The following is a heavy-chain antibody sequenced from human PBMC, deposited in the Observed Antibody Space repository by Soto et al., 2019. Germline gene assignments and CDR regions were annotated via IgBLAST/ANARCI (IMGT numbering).Heavy chain of an antibody. Sequence: PSETLSLTCAVYGGSFSGYYWSWIRQPPGKGLEWIGEINHSGSTNYNPSLKSRVTISVDTSKNQFSLKLSSVTAADTAVYYCARRKVLRFLEWLTHFDYWGQGTLVTVSS. J-gene: IGHJ4*02. CDR1: GGSFSGYY. D-gene: IGHD3-3*01. V-gene: IGHV4-34*01. CDR2: INHSGST. CDR3: ARRKVLRFLEWLTHFDY.